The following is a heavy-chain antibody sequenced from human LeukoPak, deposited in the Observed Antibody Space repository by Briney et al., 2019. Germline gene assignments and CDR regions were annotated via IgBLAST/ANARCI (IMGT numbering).Heavy chain of an antibody. CDR2: ISGSGENI. V-gene: IGHV3-23*01. Sequence: PGGSLRLSCAASGFTFSAYSMTWVRQAPGKAPEWVSTISGSGENIYFADSMKGRFTISRDNSKNSLSLQLNSLRAEDTAIYYCARLQGAYEQWLPFDYWGQGTLVTVSS. CDR3: ARLQGAYEQWLPFDY. CDR1: GFTFSAYS. J-gene: IGHJ4*02. D-gene: IGHD5-18*01.